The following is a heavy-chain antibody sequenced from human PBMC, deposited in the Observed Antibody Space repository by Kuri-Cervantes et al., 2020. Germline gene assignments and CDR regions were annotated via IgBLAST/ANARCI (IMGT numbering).Heavy chain of an antibody. CDR1: GFTFSGSA. Sequence: ETLSLTCAASGFTFSGSAMHWVRQASGKGLEWVGRIRTKANSYATAYAASVIGRFTISRDDSKNTAYLQMNSLKIEDTAVYYCTRVGTVVTQDWGQGALVTVSS. V-gene: IGHV3-73*01. D-gene: IGHD4-23*01. CDR2: IRTKANSYAT. CDR3: TRVGTVVTQD. J-gene: IGHJ4*02.